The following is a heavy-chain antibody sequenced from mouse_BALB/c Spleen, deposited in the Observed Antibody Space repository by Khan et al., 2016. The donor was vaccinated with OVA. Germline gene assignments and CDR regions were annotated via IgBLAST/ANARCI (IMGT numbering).Heavy chain of an antibody. V-gene: IGHV9-1*02. CDR1: GYTFTNHG. Sequence: QIQLVQSGPEPKKPGETVKISCKASGYTFTNHGMNWVKQAPGKGLKWMGWINTYTGEPTYADDFKGRFAFSLETYASTAYLQINNLKNEDRATYFCARGYWYFDVWGAGTTVTVSS. CDR3: ARGYWYFDV. CDR2: INTYTGEP. J-gene: IGHJ1*01.